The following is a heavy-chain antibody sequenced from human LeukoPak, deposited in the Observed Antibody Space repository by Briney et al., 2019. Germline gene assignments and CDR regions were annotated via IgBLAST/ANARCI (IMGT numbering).Heavy chain of an antibody. CDR3: ARSGLWFGLY. CDR2: MNPNSGNT. Sequence: ASVKVSCKASGYTFTSYDINWGRQATGQGLEWMGWMNPNSGNTGYAQELQGRVTMTRNTSISTAYMELSSLRSEDTAVYYCARSGLWFGLYWGQGTLVTVSS. V-gene: IGHV1-8*01. CDR1: GYTFTSYD. D-gene: IGHD3-10*01. J-gene: IGHJ4*02.